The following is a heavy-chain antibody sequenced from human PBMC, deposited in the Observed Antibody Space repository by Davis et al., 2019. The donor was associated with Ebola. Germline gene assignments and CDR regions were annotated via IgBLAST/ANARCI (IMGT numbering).Heavy chain of an antibody. CDR1: GFSFSSHS. V-gene: IGHV3-48*01. Sequence: PGGSLRLSCAASGFSFSSHSMNWVRQAPGKGLEWLSYISGDDGGTTYTDSVKGRFTISRDDAQNSLFLEMNSLRAEDTAVYYCARGLRTPDYWGQGTLVTVSS. CDR3: ARGLRTPDY. D-gene: IGHD2-15*01. CDR2: ISGDDGGT. J-gene: IGHJ4*02.